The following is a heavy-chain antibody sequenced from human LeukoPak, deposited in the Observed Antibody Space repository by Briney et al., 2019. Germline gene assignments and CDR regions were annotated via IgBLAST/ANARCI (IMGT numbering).Heavy chain of an antibody. D-gene: IGHD2-21*02. Sequence: GGSLRLSCAPSGLTFSSYAMNWVRQAPGKGLEWVSAISGSGGSTYYADSVKGRFTISRDNSKNTLYLQMNSLRAEDTAVYYCARDQRVLGGDTRAFDIWGQGTMVTVSS. J-gene: IGHJ3*02. CDR2: ISGSGGST. CDR3: ARDQRVLGGDTRAFDI. CDR1: GLTFSSYA. V-gene: IGHV3-23*01.